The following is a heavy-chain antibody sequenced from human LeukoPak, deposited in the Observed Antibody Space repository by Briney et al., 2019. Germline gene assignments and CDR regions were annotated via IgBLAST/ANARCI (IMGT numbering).Heavy chain of an antibody. Sequence: PSETLSLTCTVSGGSISSYYWSWIRQPAGKGLEWIGRIYTSGSTNYNPPLKSRVTMSVDTSKHQFSLKLSSVTAADTAVYCCARATASFFWYFDLWGRGTLVTVSS. CDR1: GGSISSYY. V-gene: IGHV4-4*07. CDR2: IYTSGST. J-gene: IGHJ2*01. D-gene: IGHD1-1*01. CDR3: ARATASFFWYFDL.